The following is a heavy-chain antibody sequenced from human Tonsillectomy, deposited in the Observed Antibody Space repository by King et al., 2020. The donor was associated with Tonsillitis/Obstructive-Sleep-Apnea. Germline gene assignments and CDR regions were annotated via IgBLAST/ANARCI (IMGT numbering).Heavy chain of an antibody. CDR2: IYYSGST. Sequence: LQLQESGPGLVKPSETLSLTCTVSGGSISSSSSYWGWIRQPPGKGLEWIGSIYYSGSTYYNPSLKSRVTISVDTSNTQFSLKLSSVTAADTAVYSCVRVAAGHNPLLYYMDVWGKGTTVTVSS. CDR1: GGSISSSSSY. D-gene: IGHD6-13*01. J-gene: IGHJ6*03. CDR3: VRVAAGHNPLLYYMDV. V-gene: IGHV4-39*01.